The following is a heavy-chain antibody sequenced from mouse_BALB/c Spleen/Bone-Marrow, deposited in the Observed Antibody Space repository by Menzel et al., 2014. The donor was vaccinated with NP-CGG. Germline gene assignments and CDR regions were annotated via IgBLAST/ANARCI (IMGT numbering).Heavy chain of an antibody. J-gene: IGHJ2*01. D-gene: IGHD1-1*01. CDR3: ARASVVPYYFDF. CDR2: ILPGSGTA. V-gene: IGHV1-9*01. Sequence: QVQLKESGAELMKPGASVKISCKATGYTFSNYWIDWVKQRPGHGLEWIGEILPGSGTANYNEKFKGKATFTADTSSNTAYMQLSSPTSEDSALYYCARASVVPYYFDFWGQGTTLTVSS. CDR1: GYTFSNYW.